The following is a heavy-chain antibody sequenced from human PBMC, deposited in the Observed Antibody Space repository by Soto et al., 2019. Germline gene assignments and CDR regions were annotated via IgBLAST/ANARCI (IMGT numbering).Heavy chain of an antibody. Sequence: ASVKGSCKASGYTFTRYYMHWVRQAPGQGLEWMGIINPSGGSTSYAQKFQGRVTMTRDTSTSTVYMELSSLRSEDTAVYYCARDRTPNYYDSSGYYPNNWFDPWGQGTLVTVSS. CDR2: INPSGGST. V-gene: IGHV1-46*01. CDR3: ARDRTPNYYDSSGYYPNNWFDP. CDR1: GYTFTRYY. J-gene: IGHJ5*02. D-gene: IGHD3-22*01.